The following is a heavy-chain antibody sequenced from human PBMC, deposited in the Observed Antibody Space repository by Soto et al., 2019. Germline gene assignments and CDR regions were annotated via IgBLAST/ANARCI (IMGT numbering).Heavy chain of an antibody. J-gene: IGHJ4*02. CDR2: LIPILGLA. CDR3: ARFKLGEDY. CDR1: GCTFSNYT. D-gene: IGHD3-16*01. V-gene: IGHV1-69*02. Sequence: QVQLVQSGAEVKKPGSSVKVSCKASGCTFSNYTITWVRQAPGQGLEWMGRLIPILGLANYAQKFRGRVTITADKSTTTAYMELRSLRSEDTAMYYCARFKLGEDYWGQGTLVTVSS.